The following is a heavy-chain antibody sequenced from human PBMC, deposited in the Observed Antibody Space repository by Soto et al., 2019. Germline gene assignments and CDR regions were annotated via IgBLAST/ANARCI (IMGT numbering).Heavy chain of an antibody. V-gene: IGHV3-7*05. CDR3: ARYSGWFIDY. D-gene: IGHD1-26*01. Sequence: VQLVESGGDLVRPGGSLRLSCAASGFIFSRHWMTWVRQDPGKGLEWVANIKHDGTETYLVDSVRGRLTISRDNAKNSVYLQMNSLRVEDTAVYYCARYSGWFIDYWGQGTLVTVSS. J-gene: IGHJ4*02. CDR2: IKHDGTET. CDR1: GFIFSRHW.